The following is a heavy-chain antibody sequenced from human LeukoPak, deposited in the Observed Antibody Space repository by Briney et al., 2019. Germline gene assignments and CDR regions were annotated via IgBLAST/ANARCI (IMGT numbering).Heavy chain of an antibody. D-gene: IGHD3-22*01. CDR2: TYYRSKWYI. V-gene: IGHV6-1*01. Sequence: SQTLSLTFAISGVSVSSYSAGWNWIRQSPSRGVEWLGRTYYRSKWYIDYATSVKSRITINADTSKNQFSLQLNSVTPEDTAVYYCARDENYYDSSGYYYEGAGGLDYWGQGTLVTVSS. J-gene: IGHJ4*02. CDR3: ARDENYYDSSGYYYEGAGGLDY. CDR1: GVSVSSYSAG.